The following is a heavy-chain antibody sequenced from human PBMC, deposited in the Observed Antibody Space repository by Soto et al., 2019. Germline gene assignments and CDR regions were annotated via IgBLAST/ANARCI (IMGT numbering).Heavy chain of an antibody. CDR3: ARQKLRLDWFDP. D-gene: IGHD3-16*01. Sequence: SETLSLTCTVSGGSSSSSIYYWGWIRQPPGKGLEWIGSIYYSGSTYYNPSLKSRVTISVDTSKNQFSLKLSSVTAADTAVYYCARQKLRLDWFDPWGQGTLVTVSS. J-gene: IGHJ5*02. CDR1: GGSSSSSIYY. CDR2: IYYSGST. V-gene: IGHV4-39*01.